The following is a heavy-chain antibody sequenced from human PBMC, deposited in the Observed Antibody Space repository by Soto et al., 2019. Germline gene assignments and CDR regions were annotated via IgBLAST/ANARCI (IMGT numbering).Heavy chain of an antibody. V-gene: IGHV3-33*01. J-gene: IGHJ2*01. Sequence: PGGSLRLSCAASGFTFNNYGMHWVRQAPGKGLEWVAVIWYDGSHESYEDSVKGRFTISRDNSKNTLYLQMNSLRAEDTAVYYCARDRYSYDSRAYQGVDWYFDLWGRGTLVTVSS. CDR3: ARDRYSYDSRAYQGVDWYFDL. CDR1: GFTFNNYG. D-gene: IGHD3-22*01. CDR2: IWYDGSHE.